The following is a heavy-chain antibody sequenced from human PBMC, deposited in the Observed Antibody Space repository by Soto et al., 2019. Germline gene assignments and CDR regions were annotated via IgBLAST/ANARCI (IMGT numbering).Heavy chain of an antibody. CDR1: GFIFNTYG. CDR2: IYYDGRNK. D-gene: IGHD1-26*01. Sequence: QVQLVESGGGVVQPGRSLRLSCAASGFIFNTYGMHLVRQAPGKGLEWVAVIYYDGRNKYYADSVKGRFTISRDNSKNTLNLQMNSLRVEDTAVYYCARDLGELWPSVGGYWGQGPLVTVSS. J-gene: IGHJ4*02. V-gene: IGHV3-33*01. CDR3: ARDLGELWPSVGGY.